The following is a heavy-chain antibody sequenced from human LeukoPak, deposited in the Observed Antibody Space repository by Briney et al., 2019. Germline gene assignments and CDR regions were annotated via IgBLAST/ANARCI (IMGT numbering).Heavy chain of an antibody. V-gene: IGHV3-23*01. Sequence: GGSLRLSCAASGFTFSSYAMSWVRQAPGKGLEWVSAISGSGGSTYYAGSVKGRFTISRDNSKSALYLQMNSLRAEDTAVYYCARARGGRTYSEPGGYPVFDSWGQGTLVTVSS. J-gene: IGHJ4*02. CDR3: ARARGGRTYSEPGGYPVFDS. CDR1: GFTFSSYA. D-gene: IGHD3-10*01. CDR2: ISGSGGST.